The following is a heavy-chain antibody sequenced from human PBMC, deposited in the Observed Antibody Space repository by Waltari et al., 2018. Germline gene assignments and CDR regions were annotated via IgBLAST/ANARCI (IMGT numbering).Heavy chain of an antibody. J-gene: IGHJ4*02. CDR1: GFPFSNYS. CDR2: ISSRSTYI. CDR3: ARDGSY. Sequence: EVQLVESGGGLVKPGGSLRPPCAASGFPFSNYSMNWVRQAPGKGLEWVSSISSRSTYIDYTDSVKGRFTISRDNAKNSLYLQMNSLRAEDTAVYYCARDGSYWGQGTLVTVSS. V-gene: IGHV3-21*01.